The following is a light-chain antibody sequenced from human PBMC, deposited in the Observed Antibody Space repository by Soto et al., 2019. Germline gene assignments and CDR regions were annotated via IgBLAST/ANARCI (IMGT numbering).Light chain of an antibody. V-gene: IGKV3-11*01. CDR1: QSVRSY. CDR2: DAS. J-gene: IGKJ4*01. CDR3: QQHSNWPLT. Sequence: EIVLSQSPATLSLSPGEGATISCRASQSVRSYLAWYQQKPGQAPRLLMYDASNRATGIPVRFSGSGSGTDFTLTISSLEPEDVAVYYCQQHSNWPLTFGGGNKVEIK.